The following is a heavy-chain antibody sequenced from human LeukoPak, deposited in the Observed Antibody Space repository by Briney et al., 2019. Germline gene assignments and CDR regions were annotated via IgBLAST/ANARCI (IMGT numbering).Heavy chain of an antibody. D-gene: IGHD1-14*01. Sequence: GVSLRLSCAASGFTFDDYAMHWVRQAPGKGLEWVSLISWDGGSTYYADSVKGRFTISRDNSKNSLYLQMNSLRAEDTALYYCAKNRGNYYYYMDVWGKGTTVTVSS. V-gene: IGHV3-43D*03. CDR2: ISWDGGST. CDR3: AKNRGNYYYYMDV. CDR1: GFTFDDYA. J-gene: IGHJ6*03.